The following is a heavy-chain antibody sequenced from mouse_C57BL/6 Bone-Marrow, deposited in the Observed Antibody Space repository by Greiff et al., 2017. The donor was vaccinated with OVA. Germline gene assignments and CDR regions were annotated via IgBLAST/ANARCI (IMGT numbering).Heavy chain of an antibody. CDR2: IHPSDSDT. J-gene: IGHJ4*01. CDR1: GYTFTSYW. V-gene: IGHV1-74*01. Sequence: QVHVKQPGAELVKPGASVKVSCKASGYTFTSYWMHWVKQRPGQGLEWIGRIHPSDSDTNYNQKFKGKATLTVDKSSSTAYMQLSSLTSEDSAVYYWAIPEPYYYAMDYWGQGTSVTVSS. CDR3: AIPEPYYYAMDY.